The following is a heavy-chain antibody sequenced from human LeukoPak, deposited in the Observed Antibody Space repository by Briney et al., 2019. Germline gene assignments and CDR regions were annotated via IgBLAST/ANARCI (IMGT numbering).Heavy chain of an antibody. CDR2: ISSSGSSI. Sequence: GGSLRLSCAATEFTFSDYYMSWIRQAPGKGLEWVSHISSSGSSIYYADSVKGRFTVSRDNAKNSLYLQMNSLRAEDTAVYYCAADPQEDSSSLGDWGQGTLVTVSS. V-gene: IGHV3-11*01. D-gene: IGHD6-6*01. CDR3: AADPQEDSSSLGD. CDR1: EFTFSDYY. J-gene: IGHJ4*02.